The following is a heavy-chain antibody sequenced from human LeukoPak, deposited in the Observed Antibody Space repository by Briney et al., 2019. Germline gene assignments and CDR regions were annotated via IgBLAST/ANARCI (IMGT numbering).Heavy chain of an antibody. D-gene: IGHD1-14*01. CDR1: GFTVSSDY. Sequence: GGSLRLSCAASGFTVSSDYMSWVRQAPGKGLEWVAFIRYDGSNKFYADSVKGRVTISRDNSKNTLYLHISSLRVEDTAVYYCVKDNPLDYWGQGTLVIVSS. CDR3: VKDNPLDY. J-gene: IGHJ4*02. CDR2: IRYDGSNK. V-gene: IGHV3-30*02.